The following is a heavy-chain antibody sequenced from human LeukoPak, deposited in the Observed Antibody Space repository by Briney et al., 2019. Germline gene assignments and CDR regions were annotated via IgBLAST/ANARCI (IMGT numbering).Heavy chain of an antibody. CDR2: ISWNGGSV. V-gene: IGHV3-9*01. CDR1: GFTFDDYA. Sequence: GGSLRLSCAASGFTFDDYAMHWVRQAPGKGLEWVSGISWNGGSVGYADSVKGRFTISRDNAKNSLYLQMNSLRIEDTALYHCAKGTVDSSGYYSGGFDFWGQGTLVTVSS. J-gene: IGHJ4*02. D-gene: IGHD3-22*01. CDR3: AKGTVDSSGYYSGGFDF.